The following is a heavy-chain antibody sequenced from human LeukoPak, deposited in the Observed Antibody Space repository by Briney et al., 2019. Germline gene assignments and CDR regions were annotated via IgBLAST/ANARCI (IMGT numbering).Heavy chain of an antibody. CDR1: GFAFSSYA. CDR3: AGASSNGVVIDATSFDL. J-gene: IGHJ4*02. CDR2: VSYDGGSK. V-gene: IGHV3-30*14. D-gene: IGHD2-2*01. Sequence: TGRSLRLSFAASGFAFSSYAMHWVRQGPGKGLEWVALVSYDGGSKYYADSVKGRITISRDSSKNTWHLQLNSLRAEDTAVYYCAGASSNGVVIDATSFDLWGQGTLVIVSS.